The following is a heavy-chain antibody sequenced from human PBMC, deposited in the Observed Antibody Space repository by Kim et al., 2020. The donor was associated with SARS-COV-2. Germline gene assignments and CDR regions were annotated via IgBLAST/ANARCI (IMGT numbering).Heavy chain of an antibody. CDR1: GFTFRTYW. V-gene: IGHV3-74*01. Sequence: GGSLRLSCAASGFTFRTYWMHWVRQAPGKGLVWVSRINGDGSTTNYADSVKGRFTISRDNAKNTLYLQLNSLRAEDTAVYYCARRYYDSRDYYYFDSWG. J-gene: IGHJ4*01. D-gene: IGHD3-22*01. CDR2: INGDGSTT. CDR3: ARRYYDSRDYYYFDS.